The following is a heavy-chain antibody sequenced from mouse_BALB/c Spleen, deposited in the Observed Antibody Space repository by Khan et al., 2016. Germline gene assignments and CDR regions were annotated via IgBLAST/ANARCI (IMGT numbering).Heavy chain of an antibody. Sequence: VQLKESGAELVKPGASVKLSCTASGFTFTDTYMHWVKQRPEQGLEWIGRIYPATGNTKYDPNFQGKATITADTSSNPAYLQLSSLTSEDTAVSYCARSPYEYGGGFADWGQGTMGTVSA. CDR1: GFTFTDTY. CDR3: ARSPYEYGGGFAD. J-gene: IGHJ3*01. D-gene: IGHD2-4*01. V-gene: IGHV14-3*02. CDR2: IYPATGNT.